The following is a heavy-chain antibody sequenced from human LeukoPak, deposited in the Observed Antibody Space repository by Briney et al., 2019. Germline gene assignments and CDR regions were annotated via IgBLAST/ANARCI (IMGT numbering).Heavy chain of an antibody. Sequence: ASVKVSCKSSGFTFTTSAVQWVRQARGQRLEWIGRIVVGSGNTDHAQKFQGRLTITRDISTSTAYMELSSLTSDDTAVYYCAAVPNANAWYWDDAFDIWGQGTMVTVSS. D-gene: IGHD2-8*02. CDR2: IVVGSGNT. CDR1: GFTFTTSA. CDR3: AAVPNANAWYWDDAFDI. V-gene: IGHV1-58*01. J-gene: IGHJ3*02.